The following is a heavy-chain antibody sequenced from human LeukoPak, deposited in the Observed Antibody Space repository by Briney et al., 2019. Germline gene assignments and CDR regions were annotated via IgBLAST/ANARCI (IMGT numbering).Heavy chain of an antibody. CDR3: ASGYYDFWSGYQYYYYMDV. J-gene: IGHJ6*03. Sequence: KPSETLSLTCTVSGYSISSGYYWGWIRQPPGKGLEWIGSIYHSGSTYYNPSLKSRVTISVDTSKNQFSLKLSSVTAADTAVYYCASGYYDFWSGYQYYYYMDVWGKGTTVTVSS. D-gene: IGHD3-3*01. CDR2: IYHSGST. CDR1: GYSISSGYY. V-gene: IGHV4-38-2*02.